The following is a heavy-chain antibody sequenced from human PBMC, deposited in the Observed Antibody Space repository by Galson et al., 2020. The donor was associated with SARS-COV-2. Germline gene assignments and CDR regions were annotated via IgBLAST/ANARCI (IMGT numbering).Heavy chain of an antibody. V-gene: IGHV3-7*03. Sequence: GGSLRLSCAASGFTFSTSWMSWVRQAPGKGLEWVATIKQDGIDKYYVDSVKGRFTISRDNAKNSLYLQMISLRAEDTAVYYCAKERGFYISAWYHCFDCWGQGTLVTVSS. CDR2: IKQDGIDK. J-gene: IGHJ4*02. CDR3: AKERGFYISAWYHCFDC. CDR1: GFTFSTSW. D-gene: IGHD6-19*01.